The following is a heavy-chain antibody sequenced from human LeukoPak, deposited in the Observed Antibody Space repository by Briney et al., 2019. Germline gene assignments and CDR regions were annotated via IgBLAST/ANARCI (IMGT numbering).Heavy chain of an antibody. CDR3: VKEQSTGNYRTADF. V-gene: IGHV3-30*18. D-gene: IGHD3-10*01. J-gene: IGHJ4*02. Sequence: PGGSLRLSCAASGFTLSSCGMHWVRQAPGKGLEWVAVITYDGITTYFDDSVKGRFTISRDTSKSMLYLQMNSLRPEDTAVYYCVKEQSTGNYRTADFWGQGTLDTVSS. CDR1: GFTLSSCG. CDR2: ITYDGITT.